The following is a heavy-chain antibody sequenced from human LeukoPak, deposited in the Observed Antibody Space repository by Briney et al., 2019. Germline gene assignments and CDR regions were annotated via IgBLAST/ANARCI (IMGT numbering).Heavy chain of an antibody. D-gene: IGHD4-11*01. CDR3: AKGSRTCPDYSDYFCIGNAFDI. J-gene: IGHJ3*02. CDR2: ISYDGSNK. Sequence: GRSLRLSCAASGFTFSSYGMHWVRQAPGKGLEWVAVISYDGSNKYYADSVKGRFTISRDNSKNTLYLQMNSLRAEDTAVYYCAKGSRTCPDYSDYFCIGNAFDIWGQGTMVTVSS. V-gene: IGHV3-30*18. CDR1: GFTFSSYG.